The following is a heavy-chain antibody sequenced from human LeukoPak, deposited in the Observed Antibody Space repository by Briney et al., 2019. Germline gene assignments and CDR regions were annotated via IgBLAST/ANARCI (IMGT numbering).Heavy chain of an antibody. CDR1: GFTVSSNS. CDR2: LSGSGGTT. J-gene: IGHJ4*02. D-gene: IGHD2-15*01. V-gene: IGHV3-23*01. CDR3: AKDLRYCSGGSCYSSPDY. Sequence: GGSLRLSCTVSGFTVSSNSMSWVRQAPGKGLEWVSALSGSGGTTYYADSVKGRFTISRDNSKNTLYLQMNSLRAEDTAVYYCAKDLRYCSGGSCYSSPDYWGQGTLVTVSS.